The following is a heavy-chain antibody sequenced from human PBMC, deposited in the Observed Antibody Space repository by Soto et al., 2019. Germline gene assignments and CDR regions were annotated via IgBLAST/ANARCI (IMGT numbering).Heavy chain of an antibody. CDR3: ARGRGPARDFDY. Sequence: PSETLSLTCTVSGGSISSYYWSWIRQPPGKGLEWIGYIYYSGSTNYTPSLKSRVTISVDTSKNQFSLKLSSVTAADTAVYYCARGRGPARDFDYRGQGTLVTVSS. V-gene: IGHV4-59*12. CDR2: IYYSGST. CDR1: GGSISSYY. D-gene: IGHD2-2*01. J-gene: IGHJ4*02.